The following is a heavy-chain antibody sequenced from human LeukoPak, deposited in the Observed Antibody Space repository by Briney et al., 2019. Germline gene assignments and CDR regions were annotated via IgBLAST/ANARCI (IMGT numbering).Heavy chain of an antibody. V-gene: IGHV4-59*01. Sequence: MTSETLSLTCTVSGGSISSYYWSWIRQPPGKGLEWIAYIYYSGSTNYNPSLKSRVTISVDTSKNQFSLKLSSVSAADTAVYYCARGSYSSSAVGYMDVWGKGTTVTVSS. CDR1: GGSISSYY. CDR3: ARGSYSSSAVGYMDV. CDR2: IYYSGST. D-gene: IGHD6-13*01. J-gene: IGHJ6*03.